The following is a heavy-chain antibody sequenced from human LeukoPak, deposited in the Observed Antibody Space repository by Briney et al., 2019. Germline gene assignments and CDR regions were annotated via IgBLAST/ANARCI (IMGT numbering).Heavy chain of an antibody. CDR3: AKNQPAPIWDIVVVPAATDNWFDP. CDR2: ISYDGSNK. CDR1: GFTFSSYA. V-gene: IGHV3-30-3*01. D-gene: IGHD2-2*01. Sequence: QPGGSLRLSCAASGFTFSSYAMHWVRQAPGKGLEWVAVISYDGSNKYYADSVKGRFTISRDNSKNTLYLQMNSLRAEDTAVYYCAKNQPAPIWDIVVVPAATDNWFDPWGQGTLVTVSS. J-gene: IGHJ5*02.